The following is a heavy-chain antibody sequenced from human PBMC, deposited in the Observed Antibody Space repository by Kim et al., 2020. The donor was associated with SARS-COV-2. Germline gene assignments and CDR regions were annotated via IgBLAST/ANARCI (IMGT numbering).Heavy chain of an antibody. V-gene: IGHV4-4*02. J-gene: IGHJ4*02. CDR1: GGSISSSNW. D-gene: IGHD3-22*01. CDR2: IYHSGST. CDR3: ARDGPYYYDSSGHFDY. Sequence: SETLSLTCAVSGGSISSSNWWSWVRQPPGKGLEWIGEIYHSGSTNYNPSLKSRVTISVDKSKNQFSLKLSSVTAADTAVYYCARDGPYYYDSSGHFDYWGQGTLVTVSS.